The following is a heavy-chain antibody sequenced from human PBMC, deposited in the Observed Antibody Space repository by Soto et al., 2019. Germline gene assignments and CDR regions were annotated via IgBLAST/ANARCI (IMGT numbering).Heavy chain of an antibody. Sequence: QVQLLESGPGLVKPSQTLSLTCSVSGGSIRTRTNYWSWIRQHPVKGLEWIASTYDSMNTYFNPSLARRTTISVDTFDDRFSLKVTSVTAADTAVYYCARGVRVGDRRIWYFDLWGRGTLVTVSS. CDR1: GGSIRTRTNY. CDR3: ARGVRVGDRRIWYFDL. CDR2: TYDSMNT. D-gene: IGHD3-3*01. V-gene: IGHV4-31*03. J-gene: IGHJ2*01.